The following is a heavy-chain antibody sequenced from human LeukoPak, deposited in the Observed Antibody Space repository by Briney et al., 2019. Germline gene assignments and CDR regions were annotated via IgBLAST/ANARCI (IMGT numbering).Heavy chain of an antibody. CDR3: TRFSGYSYGYYFDY. CDR2: IYYSGST. V-gene: IGHV4-31*03. J-gene: IGHJ4*02. CDR1: GGSISSGGYY. Sequence: SETLSLTCTVSGGSISSGGYYWSWIRQHPGKGLEWIGYIYYSGSTYYNPSLKSRVTISVDTSKNQFSLKLSSVTAADTAVYYCTRFSGYSYGYYFDYWGQGTLVTVSS. D-gene: IGHD5-18*01.